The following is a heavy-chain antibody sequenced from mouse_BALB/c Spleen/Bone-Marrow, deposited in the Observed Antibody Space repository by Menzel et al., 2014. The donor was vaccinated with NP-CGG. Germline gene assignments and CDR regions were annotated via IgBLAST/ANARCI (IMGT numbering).Heavy chain of an antibody. CDR1: GFNIKDTY. CDR3: ALYYDYDVGY. J-gene: IGHJ2*01. Sequence: EVMLVESGAELVKPGASVKLSCTASGFNIKDTYMHWVKQRPEQGPEWIGRIDPANGNTKYDPKFQGKATITADTSSNTAYLQLSSLTSEDTAVYYCALYYDYDVGYWGQGTTLTVSS. V-gene: IGHV14-3*02. CDR2: IDPANGNT. D-gene: IGHD2-4*01.